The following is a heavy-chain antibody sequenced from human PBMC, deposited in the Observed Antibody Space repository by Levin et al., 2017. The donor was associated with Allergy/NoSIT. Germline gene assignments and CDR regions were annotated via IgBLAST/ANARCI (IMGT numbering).Heavy chain of an antibody. CDR3: ARTHGVSGGYYHDY. CDR1: GFTLSAYA. J-gene: IGHJ4*02. V-gene: IGHV3-30-3*01. CDR2: ISTDGSNK. D-gene: IGHD3-22*01. Sequence: GGSLRLSCAVFGFTLSAYAMHWVRQAPGEGLEWVAVISTDGSNKYLADSVKGRFTISKDSSKNTLYLQMNSLRVEDTAVFYGARTHGVSGGYYHDYWGQGTLVTVSS.